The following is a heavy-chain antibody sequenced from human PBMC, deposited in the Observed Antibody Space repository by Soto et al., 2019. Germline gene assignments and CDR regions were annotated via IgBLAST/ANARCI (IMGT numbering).Heavy chain of an antibody. CDR3: ARNDGEYYYYMDV. CDR1: GGSISSSIYY. D-gene: IGHD4-17*01. CDR2: IYYSGST. J-gene: IGHJ6*03. Sequence: SETLSLTCTVSGGSISSSIYYWGWIRQPPGKGLEWIGSIYYSGSTYYNPSLKSRVTISVDTSKNQFSLKLSSVTAADTAVYYCARNDGEYYYYMDVWGKGTTVTVSS. V-gene: IGHV4-39*01.